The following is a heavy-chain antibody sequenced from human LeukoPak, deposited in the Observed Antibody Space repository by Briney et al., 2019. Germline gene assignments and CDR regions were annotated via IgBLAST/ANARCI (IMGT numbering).Heavy chain of an antibody. D-gene: IGHD3-16*01. CDR2: INPRGTAT. Sequence: ASVKVSCKASGYSFTSHYMHWVRQAPGQGLEWMGLINPRGTATRYAESFQGRLTLTRDLSTSTDYMELSSLRSDDTAVYFCARDTSDGDYAWWFDPWGQGTLVTVAS. CDR1: GYSFTSHY. CDR3: ARDTSDGDYAWWFDP. V-gene: IGHV1-46*01. J-gene: IGHJ5*02.